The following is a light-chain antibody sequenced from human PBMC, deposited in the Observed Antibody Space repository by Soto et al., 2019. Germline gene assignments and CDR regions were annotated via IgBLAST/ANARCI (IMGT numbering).Light chain of an antibody. CDR1: PSVSSSY. Sequence: EVVLTQSPGTLSLSPGERAALSCRASPSVSSSYLAWYQQKPGQAPRLLIYGTSNMVTGIPDRFSGSGSGSDFTLTISRLEPEDFAVYYCQQYESSHTFGQGTKLEIK. J-gene: IGKJ2*01. CDR3: QQYESSHT. V-gene: IGKV3-20*01. CDR2: GTS.